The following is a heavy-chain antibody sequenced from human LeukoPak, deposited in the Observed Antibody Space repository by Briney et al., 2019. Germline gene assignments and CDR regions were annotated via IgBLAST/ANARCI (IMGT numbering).Heavy chain of an antibody. CDR2: ISWNSDSI. CDR1: GFTFNEYA. Sequence: PGGSLRLSCAAPGFTFNEYAMHWVRQAPGKGLEWVSSISWNSDSIAYADSVRGRFTISRDNAKTPLYLQMNSLRPGDTALYYCTKDKGIINGFYYFDSWGQGTLVAVSS. V-gene: IGHV3-9*01. CDR3: TKDKGIINGFYYFDS. J-gene: IGHJ4*02. D-gene: IGHD3-10*01.